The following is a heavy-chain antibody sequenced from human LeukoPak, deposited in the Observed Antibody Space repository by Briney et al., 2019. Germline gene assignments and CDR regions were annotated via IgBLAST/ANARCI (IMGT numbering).Heavy chain of an antibody. CDR3: ARAYYYDSSGYPFDY. V-gene: IGHV3-64*01. D-gene: IGHD3-22*01. CDR1: GFTFSSYA. Sequence: GGSLRLSCAASGFTFSSYAMHWVRQAPGKGLEYVSAISSNGGSTYYANSVKGRFTISRDNSKNTLYLQMGSLRAEDMAVYYCARAYYYDSSGYPFDYWGQGTLVTVSS. J-gene: IGHJ4*02. CDR2: ISSNGGST.